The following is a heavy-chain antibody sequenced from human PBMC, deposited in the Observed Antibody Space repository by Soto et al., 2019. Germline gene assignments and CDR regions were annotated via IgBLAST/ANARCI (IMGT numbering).Heavy chain of an antibody. D-gene: IGHD7-27*01. CDR1: GFTFSSYA. Sequence: GGSLRLSCAASGFTFSSYAMHWVRQAPGKGLEWVAVISYDGSNKYYADSVKGRFTISRDNSKNTLYLQMNSLRAEDTAVYYWARGGREGGLGIKDAFDIWGQGTMVTVSS. V-gene: IGHV3-30*04. J-gene: IGHJ3*02. CDR3: ARGGREGGLGIKDAFDI. CDR2: ISYDGSNK.